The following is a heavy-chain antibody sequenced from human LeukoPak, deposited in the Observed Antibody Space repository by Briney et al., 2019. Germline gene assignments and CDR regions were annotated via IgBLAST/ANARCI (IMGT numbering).Heavy chain of an antibody. CDR2: INQDGRVN. CDR1: GFTFSHYW. V-gene: IGHV3-7*01. J-gene: IGHJ4*02. CDR3: SRSLEY. Sequence: PGGSLRLSCTASGFTFSHYWMEWVGQAAGKGLEWVANINQDGRVNYYVDSVKGRFTISRDNTKNSLSLRMDSLRDDDTAVYYCSRSLEYSGQGTLVTVSS.